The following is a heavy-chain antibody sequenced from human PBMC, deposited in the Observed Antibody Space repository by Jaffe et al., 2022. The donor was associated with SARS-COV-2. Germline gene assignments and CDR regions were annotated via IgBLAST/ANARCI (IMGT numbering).Heavy chain of an antibody. V-gene: IGHV1-2*02. CDR1: GYTFTGYY. Sequence: QVQLVQSGAEVKKPGASVKVSCKASGYTFTGYYMHWVRQAPGQGLEWMGWINPNSGGTNYAQKFQGRVTMTRDTSISTAYMELSRLRSDDTAVYYCARSAKQWLVKSGDAFDIWGQGTMVTVSS. CDR2: INPNSGGT. J-gene: IGHJ3*02. D-gene: IGHD6-19*01. CDR3: ARSAKQWLVKSGDAFDI.